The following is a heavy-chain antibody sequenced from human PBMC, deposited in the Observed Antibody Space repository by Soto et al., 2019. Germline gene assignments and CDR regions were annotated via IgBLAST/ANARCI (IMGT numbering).Heavy chain of an antibody. Sequence: GRSLRLSCSASGFTFSRYGIHWVRQAPGKGLEWVTVIWYDGGNKYYADSVKGRFTISRDNSKSTVYLQMNSLRAEETAVYYCATDTRAARPLGYDYVGMDVWGQGPMVTVYS. J-gene: IGHJ6*02. V-gene: IGHV3-33*01. CDR2: IWYDGGNK. CDR3: ATDTRAARPLGYDYVGMDV. D-gene: IGHD6-6*01. CDR1: GFTFSRYG.